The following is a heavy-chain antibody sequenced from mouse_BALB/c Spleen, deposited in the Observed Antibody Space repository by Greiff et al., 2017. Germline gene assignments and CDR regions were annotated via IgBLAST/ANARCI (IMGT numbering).Heavy chain of an antibody. V-gene: IGHV1S56*01. Sequence: QVQLTESGPELVKPGASVRISCKASGYTFTSYYIHWVKQRPGQGLEWIGWIYPGNVNTKYNEKFKGKATLTADKSSSTAYMQLSSLTSEDSAVSVCARRGGLRGDYFDYWGQGTSVTVSS. CDR1: GYTFTSYY. D-gene: IGHD3-3*01. J-gene: IGHJ4*01. CDR3: ARRGGLRGDYFDY. CDR2: IYPGNVNT.